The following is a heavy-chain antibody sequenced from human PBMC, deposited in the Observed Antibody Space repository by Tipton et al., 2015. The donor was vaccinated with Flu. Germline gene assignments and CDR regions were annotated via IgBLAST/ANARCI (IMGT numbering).Heavy chain of an antibody. V-gene: IGHV4-61*02. CDR3: ARDYSSYWSYNWFDP. D-gene: IGHD6-19*01. Sequence: TLSLTCTVSGGSISSGRYYWSWIRQPAGKGLECIGRINTTGSTDYNPSLKSRLTISADTAKNQFFLRLTSVTAADSAVYYCARDYSSYWSYNWFDPWGQGTLVTVSS. CDR1: GGSISSGRYY. J-gene: IGHJ5*02. CDR2: INTTGST.